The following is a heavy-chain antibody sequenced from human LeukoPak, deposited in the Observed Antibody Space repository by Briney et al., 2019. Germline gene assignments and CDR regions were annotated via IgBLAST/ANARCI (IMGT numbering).Heavy chain of an antibody. J-gene: IGHJ6*02. V-gene: IGHV3-11*06. CDR3: ARDPKSSSWSYYYYYGMDV. D-gene: IGHD6-13*01. CDR2: ISSSSSYT. Sequence: GGSLRLSCATSGFTFSDYYMSWIRQAPGKGLECVSYISSSSSYTNYADSVKGRFTISRDNAKNSLYLQMNSLRAEDTAVYYCARDPKSSSWSYYYYYGMDVWGQGTTVTVSS. CDR1: GFTFSDYY.